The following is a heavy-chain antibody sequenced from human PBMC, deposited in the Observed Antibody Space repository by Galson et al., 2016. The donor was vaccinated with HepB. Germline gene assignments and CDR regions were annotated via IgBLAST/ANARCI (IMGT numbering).Heavy chain of an antibody. CDR1: GFTVTSNY. J-gene: IGHJ4*01. CDR2: ILIGVST. V-gene: IGHV3-53*01. Sequence: SLRLSCAASGFTVTSNYMSWVRQAPGKGLEWVSVILIGVSTSYAASVKGRFTISRDNSRNTMFLQMDHLRAGDPATYYCARGDGYTTPFDLWGQGTLVTVSS. D-gene: IGHD5-24*01. CDR3: ARGDGYTTPFDL.